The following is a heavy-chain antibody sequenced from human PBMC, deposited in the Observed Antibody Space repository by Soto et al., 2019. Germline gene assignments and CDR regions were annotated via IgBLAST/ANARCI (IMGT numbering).Heavy chain of an antibody. J-gene: IGHJ4*02. V-gene: IGHV3-48*03. CDR3: ARGGWYRAMVPTYLDY. CDR2: ISSSGSTI. Sequence: SGGSLRLSCAASGFSFSSYEMNWVRQAPGKGLEWVSYISSSGSTIYYADSVKGRFTISRDNAKNSRYLQMNSLRAEDTAVYYCARGGWYRAMVPTYLDYGCQGTLLTVSS. CDR1: GFSFSSYE. D-gene: IGHD5-18*01.